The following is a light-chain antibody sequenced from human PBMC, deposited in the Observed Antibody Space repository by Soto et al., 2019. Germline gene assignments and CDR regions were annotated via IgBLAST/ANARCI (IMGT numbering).Light chain of an antibody. V-gene: IGKV3-20*01. CDR3: QQYGSSPLT. Sequence: EIELTQSPGTLSLSPGERATLSCRASQSVSSSYLAWYQQKPGQAPRLLIYDASSRATGIPDRFSGSGSGTDFTLTISRLEPEDLAVYYCQQYGSSPLTFSGGTKVELK. CDR2: DAS. CDR1: QSVSSSY. J-gene: IGKJ4*01.